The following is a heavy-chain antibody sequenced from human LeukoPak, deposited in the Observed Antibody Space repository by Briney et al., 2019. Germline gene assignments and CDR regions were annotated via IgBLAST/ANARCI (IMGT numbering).Heavy chain of an antibody. CDR2: IYTSGST. CDR3: ARDRVRSPRGLLDY. V-gene: IGHV4-4*09. J-gene: IGHJ4*02. Sequence: SETLSLTCTVSGGSISSYYWSWIRQPPGKGLEWIGYIYTSGSTNYNPSLKSRVTISVDTSKNQFSLKLSSVTAADTAVYYCARDRVRSPRGLLDYWGQGTLVTVSS. CDR1: GGSISSYY. D-gene: IGHD3-10*01.